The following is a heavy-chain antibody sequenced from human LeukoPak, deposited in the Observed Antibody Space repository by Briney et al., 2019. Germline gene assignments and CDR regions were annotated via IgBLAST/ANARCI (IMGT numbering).Heavy chain of an antibody. V-gene: IGHV3-23*01. Sequence: GGSLRLSCAASGFTFSSYGMSWVRQAPGKGLEWVSAISGSGGSTYYADSVKGRFTISRDNAKNSLYLQMNSLGAEDTAVYYCARFIAAPYYFDYWGRGTLVTVSS. CDR2: ISGSGGST. CDR1: GFTFSSYG. J-gene: IGHJ4*02. CDR3: ARFIAAPYYFDY. D-gene: IGHD6-13*01.